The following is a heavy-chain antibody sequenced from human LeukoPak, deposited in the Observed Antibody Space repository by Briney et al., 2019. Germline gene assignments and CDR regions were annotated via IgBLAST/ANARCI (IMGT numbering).Heavy chain of an antibody. CDR2: ISGSGGST. J-gene: IGHJ4*02. CDR3: ARGVVVVPAATSWGDFDY. V-gene: IGHV3-23*01. Sequence: GGSLRLSCAASGFTFSSYAMSWVRQAPGKGLEWVSAISGSGGSTYYADSVKGRFTISRDNSKNTLYLQMNSLRAEDTAVYYCARGVVVVPAATSWGDFDYWGQGTLVTVSS. D-gene: IGHD2-2*01. CDR1: GFTFSSYA.